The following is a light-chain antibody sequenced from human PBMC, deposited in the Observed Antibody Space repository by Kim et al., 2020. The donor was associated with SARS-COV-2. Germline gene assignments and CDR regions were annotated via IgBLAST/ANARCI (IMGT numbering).Light chain of an antibody. Sequence: SSELTQDPAVSVALGQTVRITCQGDSLRKYYASWYQQKPGQAPVLVVYGENKRPSGIPDRFSGSSTLNTASLTISGAQAEDEADYYCNSRDSSGNQERVVFGCGIQLTVL. CDR2: GEN. CDR1: SLRKYY. V-gene: IGLV3-19*01. CDR3: NSRDSSGNQERVV. J-gene: IGLJ3*02.